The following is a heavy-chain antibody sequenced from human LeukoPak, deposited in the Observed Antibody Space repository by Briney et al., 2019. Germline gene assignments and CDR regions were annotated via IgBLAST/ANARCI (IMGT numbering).Heavy chain of an antibody. D-gene: IGHD5-18*01. CDR2: IYYSGST. Sequence: SETLSLTCTVSGGSISSSSYYWSWIRQPPGKGLEWIGYIYYSGSTNYNPSLKSRVTISVDTSKNQFSLKLSSVTAADTAVYYCARERGYSYGGDAFDIWGQGTMVTVSS. CDR3: ARERGYSYGGDAFDI. CDR1: GGSISSSSYY. V-gene: IGHV4-61*01. J-gene: IGHJ3*02.